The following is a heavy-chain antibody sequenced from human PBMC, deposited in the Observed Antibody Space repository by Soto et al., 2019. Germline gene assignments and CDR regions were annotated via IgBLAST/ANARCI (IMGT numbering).Heavy chain of an antibody. D-gene: IGHD5-12*01. CDR1: GYSFTSYG. V-gene: IGHV5-51*01. CDR3: ARQGGYSGYDHPFDY. J-gene: IGHJ4*02. Sequence: GDSLKISCEGSGYSFTSYGIGWVRQMPGKGLEWMGIIYPGDSDTRYSPSFQGKVTISADKPISTAYLQWSSLKASDTAMYYCARQGGYSGYDHPFDYWGQGTMVTVSS. CDR2: IYPGDSDT.